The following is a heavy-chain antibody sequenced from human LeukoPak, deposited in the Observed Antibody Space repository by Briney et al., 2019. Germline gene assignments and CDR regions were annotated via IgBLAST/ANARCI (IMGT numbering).Heavy chain of an antibody. Sequence: GGSLRLSCAASGFTFSIYSMNWVRQAPGKGLEWISYITSNSGTIYYTDSVKGRFTISRDNAKNSLYLQMNSLRAEDTAVYYCARVAPGHDIGRGYFDYWGQGTLVTVSS. CDR1: GFTFSIYS. CDR2: ITSNSGTI. CDR3: ARVAPGHDIGRGYFDY. D-gene: IGHD2-21*01. V-gene: IGHV3-48*01. J-gene: IGHJ4*02.